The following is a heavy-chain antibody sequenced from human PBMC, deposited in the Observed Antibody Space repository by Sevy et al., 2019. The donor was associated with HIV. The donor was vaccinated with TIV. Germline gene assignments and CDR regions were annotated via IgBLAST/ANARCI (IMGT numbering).Heavy chain of an antibody. Sequence: GGSLRLSCVVSGFSLTGYALSWVRQSPGKGLEWVAGISAGGGRIYYADSVKARFSISRDNSKNTLVLQMNSLSAEDTAIYYCRIDPNGDYVGAFDMWGQGTMVTVSS. V-gene: IGHV3-23*01. CDR2: ISAGGGRI. D-gene: IGHD4-17*01. CDR3: RIDPNGDYVGAFDM. J-gene: IGHJ3*02. CDR1: GFSLTGYA.